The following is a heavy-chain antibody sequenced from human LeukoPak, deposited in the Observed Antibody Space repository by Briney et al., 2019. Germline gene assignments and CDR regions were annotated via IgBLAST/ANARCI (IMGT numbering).Heavy chain of an antibody. D-gene: IGHD3-22*01. CDR3: ARFGGYYDSSGYYPFQH. Sequence: SQTLSLTCTVSGGSISSGSYYWSWIRQPAGKGLEWIGRIYTSGSTNYNPSLKSRVIISVDTSKNQFSLKLSSVTAADTAAYYCARFGGYYDSSGYYPFQHWGQGTLVTVSS. CDR1: GGSISSGSYY. V-gene: IGHV4-61*02. CDR2: IYTSGST. J-gene: IGHJ1*01.